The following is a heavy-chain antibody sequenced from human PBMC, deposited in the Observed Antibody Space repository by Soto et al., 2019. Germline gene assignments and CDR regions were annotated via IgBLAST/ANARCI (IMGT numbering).Heavy chain of an antibody. CDR3: ARVFDRPRVGETDYGMDG. Sequence: LSLTCTVSCGSISSGDYYWSWILQPPVKGLEWIGYIYYSGSTYYNPSLKSRVTISVDTSKNQFSLKLSSVTAADTAVYYCARVFDRPRVGETDYGMDGWRQGTTDTLS. V-gene: IGHV4-30-4*01. CDR1: CGSISSGDYY. CDR2: IYYSGST. D-gene: IGHD3-10*01. J-gene: IGHJ6*01.